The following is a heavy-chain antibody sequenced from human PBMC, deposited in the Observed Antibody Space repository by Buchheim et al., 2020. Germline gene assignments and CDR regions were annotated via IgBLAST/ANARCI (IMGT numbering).Heavy chain of an antibody. V-gene: IGHV3-23*01. CDR1: GFTFSSYA. CDR2: ISSSGGTT. J-gene: IGHJ4*02. D-gene: IGHD2-15*01. CDR3: AKGVVAAINYFDY. Sequence: EVQLLESGGGLVQPGGSLRLSCAASGFTFSSYATSWVRQAPGKGLEWVSGISSSGGTTYYADSVKGRFTISRDNSKNTLYFQMDSLRAEDTAVYYCAKGVVAAINYFDYWGPGTL.